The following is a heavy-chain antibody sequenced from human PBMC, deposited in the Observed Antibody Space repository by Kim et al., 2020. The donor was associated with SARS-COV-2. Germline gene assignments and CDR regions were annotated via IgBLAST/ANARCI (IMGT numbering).Heavy chain of an antibody. D-gene: IGHD3-16*02. CDR1: GYTFTSYY. CDR3: ARILGFRGVWGSYRPPPLGY. Sequence: ASVKVSCKASGYTFTSYYMHWVRQAPGQGLEWMGIINPSGGSTSYAQKFQGRVTMTRDTSTSTVYMELSSLRSEDTAVYYCARILGFRGVWGSYRPPPLGYWGQGTLVTVSS. J-gene: IGHJ4*02. V-gene: IGHV1-46*01. CDR2: INPSGGST.